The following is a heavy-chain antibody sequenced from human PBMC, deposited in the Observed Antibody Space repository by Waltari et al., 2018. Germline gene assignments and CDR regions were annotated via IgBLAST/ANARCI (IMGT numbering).Heavy chain of an antibody. J-gene: IGHJ6*02. Sequence: QVQLQQWGAGLLQPSETLSLTCAVHGGSFSGYYWGWIRQPPGKGLEWIGEINHAGNTNHNPSLRSRVTMLVDTSKSQFSLKVHSVTAADTAVYFCVRLEDCTGPGGNCYSGDSFAMDVWGQGTTVNVSS. CDR2: INHAGNT. CDR3: VRLEDCTGPGGNCYSGDSFAMDV. CDR1: GGSFSGYY. V-gene: IGHV4-34*02. D-gene: IGHD2-8*02.